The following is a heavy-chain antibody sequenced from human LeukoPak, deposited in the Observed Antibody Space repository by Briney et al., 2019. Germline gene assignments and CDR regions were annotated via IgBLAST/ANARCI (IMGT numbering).Heavy chain of an antibody. CDR1: GFTFSSYA. Sequence: GGSLRLSCAASGFTFSSYAMRWVRQAPGKGLEWVSAISGSGGSTYYADSVKGRFTISRENSKNTLYLQMNSLRAEDTAVYYCAKDVSSDYYDSSGYYNWGQGTLVTVSS. CDR2: ISGSGGST. J-gene: IGHJ4*02. CDR3: AKDVSSDYYDSSGYYN. D-gene: IGHD3-22*01. V-gene: IGHV3-23*01.